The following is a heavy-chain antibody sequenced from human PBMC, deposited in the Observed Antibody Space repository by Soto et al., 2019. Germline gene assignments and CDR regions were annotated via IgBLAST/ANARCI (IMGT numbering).Heavy chain of an antibody. J-gene: IGHJ6*02. CDR2: IYPGDSDT. D-gene: IGHD1-1*01. V-gene: IGHV5-51*01. Sequence: PGESLKISCKGSGYSFTSYWIGWARQMPGKGLEWMGIIYPGDSDTRYSPSFQGQVTISADKSISTAYLQWSSLKASDTAMYYCAAEGNWNDRYYYYGMDVWGQGTTVTVSS. CDR3: AAEGNWNDRYYYYGMDV. CDR1: GYSFTSYW.